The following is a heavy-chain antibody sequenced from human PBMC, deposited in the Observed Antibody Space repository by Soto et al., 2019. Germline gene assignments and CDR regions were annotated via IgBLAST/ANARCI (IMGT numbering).Heavy chain of an antibody. J-gene: IGHJ4*02. V-gene: IGHV4-39*01. CDR2: IYYTGST. Sequence: QLQLQESGPGLVKPSETLSLTCTVSGDSISSDNYYCGWIRQPPGKGLEWIGSIYYTGSTYYNPSLKSRVTMSVDTSKSQFSLKLSSVTAADTPVYYCARHPGSAVPTVYATHYFNYWGQGILVTVST. D-gene: IGHD2-8*01. CDR1: GDSISSDNYY. CDR3: ARHPGSAVPTVYATHYFNY.